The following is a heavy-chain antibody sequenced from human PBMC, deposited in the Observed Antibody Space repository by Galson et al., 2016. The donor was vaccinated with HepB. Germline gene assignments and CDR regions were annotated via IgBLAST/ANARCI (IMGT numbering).Heavy chain of an antibody. CDR1: GFTFNDYV. D-gene: IGHD7-27*01. J-gene: IGHJ4*02. CDR2: VNWNSATL. V-gene: IGHV3-9*01. Sequence: SLRLSCAASGFTFNDYVMHWVRRLPGKGLEWVSGVNWNSATLAYADSVRGRFTISRDNAENSLYLQMNSLRAEDTALYYCAKGQTNWATFDSWGQGTLVTVSS. CDR3: AKGQTNWATFDS.